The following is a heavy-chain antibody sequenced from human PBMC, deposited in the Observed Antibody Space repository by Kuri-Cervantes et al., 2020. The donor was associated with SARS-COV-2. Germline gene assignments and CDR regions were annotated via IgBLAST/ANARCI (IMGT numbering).Heavy chain of an antibody. J-gene: IGHJ1*01. CDR1: GGTFSNNG. V-gene: IGHV1-69*13. Sequence: SVKVSCKASGGTFSNNGTSWVRQAPGQGLEWMGGIIPSFGTTKYARKFQGRVTITADESTSTAYMVLSSLRYEDTAVDYCTREGHSSGWDAEYFHHWGQGTLVTVSS. CDR3: TREGHSSGWDAEYFHH. D-gene: IGHD6-19*01. CDR2: IIPSFGTT.